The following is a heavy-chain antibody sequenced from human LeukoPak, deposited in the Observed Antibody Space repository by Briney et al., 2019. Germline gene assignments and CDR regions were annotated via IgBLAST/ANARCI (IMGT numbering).Heavy chain of an antibody. CDR2: ISYDGSNK. CDR3: ARASGVAADNFDY. CDR1: GFXFSSYA. J-gene: IGHJ4*02. Sequence: GGSLRLSCAASGFXFSSYAIHWVRQAPGKGLEWVAVISYDGSNKYYADSVKGRFTISRDNSKNTLYLQMNGLRAEDTAVYYCARASGVAADNFDYWGQGTLVTVSS. D-gene: IGHD2-15*01. V-gene: IGHV3-30-3*01.